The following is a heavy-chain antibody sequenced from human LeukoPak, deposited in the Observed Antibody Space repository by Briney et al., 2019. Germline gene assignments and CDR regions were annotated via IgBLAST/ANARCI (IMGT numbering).Heavy chain of an antibody. D-gene: IGHD3-10*01. J-gene: IGHJ4*02. CDR1: GFTFDRYS. CDR3: ARGVGYYVSGSYDYFDS. CDR2: ISASTTTA. V-gene: IGHV3-48*01. Sequence: PGGSLRLSCAASGFTFDRYSMNWVRQAPGKGLEWVSYISASTTTAYYADSVQGRFTVSRDSAKNSVYLQMSSLRAEDTAVYYCARGVGYYVSGSYDYFDSWGQGTLVTVSS.